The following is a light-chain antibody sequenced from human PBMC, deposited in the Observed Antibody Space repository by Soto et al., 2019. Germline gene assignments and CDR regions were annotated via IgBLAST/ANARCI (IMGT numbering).Light chain of an antibody. Sequence: DIQMTQSPSSLSASVGDRVTNTCRASQGISNYLAWSQQKPGKAPKSLIYDASSLRSGVPSKFSGSGFGTEFTLTISSLQPEDFATYYCQQYSTYPITFGQGTRLEIK. J-gene: IGKJ5*01. CDR2: DAS. CDR1: QGISNY. CDR3: QQYSTYPIT. V-gene: IGKV1-16*02.